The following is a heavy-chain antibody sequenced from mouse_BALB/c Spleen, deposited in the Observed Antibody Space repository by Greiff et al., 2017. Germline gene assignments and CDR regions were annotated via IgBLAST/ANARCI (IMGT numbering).Heavy chain of an antibody. CDR2: IRLKSDNYAT. J-gene: IGHJ2*01. CDR3: TAGLHYYFDY. D-gene: IGHD3-2*02. V-gene: IGHV6-3*01. CDR1: GFTFSSYW. Sequence: EVQLVESGGGLVQPGGSMKLSCVASGFTFSSYWMSWVRQSPEKGLEWVAEIRLKSDNYATHYAESVKGKFTISRDDSKSRLYLQMNSLRAEDTGIYYCTAGLHYYFDYWGQGTTLTVSS.